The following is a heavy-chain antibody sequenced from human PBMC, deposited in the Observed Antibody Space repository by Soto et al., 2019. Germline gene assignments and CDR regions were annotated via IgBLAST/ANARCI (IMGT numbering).Heavy chain of an antibody. CDR1: GFTFTRYS. Sequence: GGSLRLSCAASGFTFTRYSINWVRQAPGKGLEWVGFIRSKAYGGTTEYAASVKGRFTISRDDSKSIAYLQMNSLKTEDTAVYYCTREHGLIVVAPFDYWGQGTLVIVSA. CDR2: IRSKAYGGTT. V-gene: IGHV3-49*04. D-gene: IGHD3-22*01. CDR3: TREHGLIVVAPFDY. J-gene: IGHJ4*02.